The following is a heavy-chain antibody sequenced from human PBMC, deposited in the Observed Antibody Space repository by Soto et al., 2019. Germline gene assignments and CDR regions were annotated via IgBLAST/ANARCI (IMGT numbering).Heavy chain of an antibody. CDR2: ISAHNGNT. CDR3: ARGRYWDY. CDR1: GYIFTTYG. V-gene: IGHV1-18*01. D-gene: IGHD2-8*02. Sequence: QVHLVQSGAEVKKPGASVKVSCKGSGYIFTTYGTTWVRQAPGQGLEWMGWISAHNGNTNYAQKLQGRVTVTRDTSTSTAYMELRNLRSDDTAVYYCARGRYWDYWGQGALVTVSS. J-gene: IGHJ4*02.